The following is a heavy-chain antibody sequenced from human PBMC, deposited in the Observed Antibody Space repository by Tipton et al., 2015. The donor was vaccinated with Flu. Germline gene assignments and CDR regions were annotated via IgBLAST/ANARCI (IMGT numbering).Heavy chain of an antibody. D-gene: IGHD3-10*01. CDR3: ARDRGYYFDY. Sequence: TLSLTCTVSGYSISSGYYWGWIRQPPGKGLEWIGYIYYSGSTNYNPSLKSRVTISVDTSKNQFSLKLSSVTAADTAVYYCARDRGYYFDYWGQGTLVTVSS. J-gene: IGHJ4*02. CDR1: GYSISSGYY. V-gene: IGHV4-61*01. CDR2: IYYSGST.